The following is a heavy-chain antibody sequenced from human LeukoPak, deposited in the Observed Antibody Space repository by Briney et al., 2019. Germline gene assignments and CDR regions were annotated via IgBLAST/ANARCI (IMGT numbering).Heavy chain of an antibody. CDR1: GFTFSSYG. CDR2: ISYDGSNK. CDR3: AKDFGGYCSGGSCNGGFDY. D-gene: IGHD2-15*01. V-gene: IGHV3-30*18. Sequence: GGSLRLSCAASGFTFSSYGMHWVRQAPGKGLEWVAVISYDGSNKYYADSVKGRFTISRDNSKNTLYLQMKSLRVGDTAVYYCAKDFGGYCSGGSCNGGFDYWGQGTLVTVSS. J-gene: IGHJ4*02.